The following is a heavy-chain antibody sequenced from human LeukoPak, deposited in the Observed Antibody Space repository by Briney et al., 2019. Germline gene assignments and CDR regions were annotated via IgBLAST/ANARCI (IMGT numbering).Heavy chain of an antibody. J-gene: IGHJ3*02. Sequence: GESLKTSCKGSGYSFTNYWIGWVRQMPGKGLEWMGIIFPDDSDTRYSPSFQGQVTISADKSISTAYLQWSSLKASDTAMYYCATARPQAFDIWGQGTMVTVSS. CDR2: IFPDDSDT. CDR1: GYSFTNYW. CDR3: ATARPQAFDI. V-gene: IGHV5-51*01.